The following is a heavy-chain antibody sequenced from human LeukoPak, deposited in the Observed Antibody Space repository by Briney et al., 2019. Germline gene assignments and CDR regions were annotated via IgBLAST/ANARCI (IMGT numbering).Heavy chain of an antibody. J-gene: IGHJ4*02. V-gene: IGHV3-53*01. CDR1: GFTVSSNY. Sequence: GRSLRLSCAASGFTVSSNYMSWVRQAPGKGLEWVSIIYSDGSTYYADSVKGRFTISRDNSKNTLYLQMNSLRAEDTAVYYCARDTSSWLRADWWGQGTLVTVSS. D-gene: IGHD6-13*01. CDR2: IYSDGST. CDR3: ARDTSSWLRADW.